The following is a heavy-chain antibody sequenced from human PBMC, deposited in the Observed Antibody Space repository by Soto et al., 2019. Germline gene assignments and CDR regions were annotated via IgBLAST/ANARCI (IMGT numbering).Heavy chain of an antibody. V-gene: IGHV3-7*04. CDR1: GFTLISYW. J-gene: IGHJ3*01. D-gene: IGHD2-15*01. CDR2: IKEDGSES. Sequence: EMQVVESGGGLVQPGGSLRLSCAASGFTLISYWMAWARQAPGQGLEWVGNIKEDGSESYFVDSVKGRFTISRDNARNLLHLQMNSLRDEDTAIYYCVRDGGRYGTNTLWGRGTMVTVSS. CDR3: VRDGGRYGTNTL.